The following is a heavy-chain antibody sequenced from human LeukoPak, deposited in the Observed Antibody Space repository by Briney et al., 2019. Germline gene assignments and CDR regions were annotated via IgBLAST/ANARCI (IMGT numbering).Heavy chain of an antibody. CDR3: ARVYAGFGVVIRYYYYCMDV. D-gene: IGHD3-3*01. CDR1: GGSFSGYY. CDR2: INHSGST. V-gene: IGHV4-34*01. Sequence: PSETLSLTCAVYGGSFSGYYWSWIRQPPGKGLEWIGEINHSGSTNYNPSLKSRVTISVDTSKNQFSLKLSSVTAAETAVYYCARVYAGFGVVIRYYYYCMDVWGKGTTVTVSS. J-gene: IGHJ6*03.